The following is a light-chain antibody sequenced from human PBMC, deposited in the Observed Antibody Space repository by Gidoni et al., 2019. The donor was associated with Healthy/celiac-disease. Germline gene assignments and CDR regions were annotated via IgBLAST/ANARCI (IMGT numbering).Light chain of an antibody. CDR3: QQRSNWPS. V-gene: IGKV3-11*01. Sequence: EIVLTQSPATLSLSPGERATLSCRDSQSVSSYLAWYQQKPGQAHRLLIYDASNRATGIPARFSGSGSGTDFTLTISSLEPEDFAGYYCQQRSNWPSFGGGTKVEIK. CDR1: QSVSSY. CDR2: DAS. J-gene: IGKJ4*01.